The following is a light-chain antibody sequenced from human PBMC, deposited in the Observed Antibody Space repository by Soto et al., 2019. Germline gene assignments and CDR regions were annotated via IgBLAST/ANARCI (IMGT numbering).Light chain of an antibody. CDR2: AAS. V-gene: IGKV1-39*01. CDR1: QSISFN. J-gene: IGKJ5*01. Sequence: IQLTQSPSSLSASVGDRVTITCRASQSISFNLNWYQQKPGKAPKILIFAASSLQSGVPSRFSGSGSGTDFTLTFSSLQPEDFETYYCQQLNSYLITFGQGTRLEIK. CDR3: QQLNSYLIT.